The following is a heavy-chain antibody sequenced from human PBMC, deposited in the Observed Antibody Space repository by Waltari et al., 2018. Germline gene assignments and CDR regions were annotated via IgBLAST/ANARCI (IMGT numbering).Heavy chain of an antibody. J-gene: IGHJ5*02. CDR1: GGSLSSDSYY. CDR2: ISYSGST. CDR3: ARLSYHIVTGYGWFDP. V-gene: IGHV4-39*01. D-gene: IGHD3-9*01. Sequence: QLQLQESGPGLVKPSETLSLPCTVSGGSLSSDSYYWGWIRPPPGKGLEWIGIISYSGSTYYNPSLKSRVTISVDTSKNQFSLKLSSVTAADTAVYYCARLSYHIVTGYGWFDPWGLGTLVTVSS.